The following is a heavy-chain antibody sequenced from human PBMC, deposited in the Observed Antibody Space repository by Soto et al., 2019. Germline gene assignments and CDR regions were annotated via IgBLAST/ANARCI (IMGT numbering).Heavy chain of an antibody. CDR2: TYFRSKWYN. CDR3: AKGDNLGPKTGYAFDP. CDR1: GDSVSSNTAS. D-gene: IGHD5-12*01. V-gene: IGHV6-1*01. J-gene: IGHJ5*02. Sequence: PSQTLSLTCAFSGDSVSSNTASWNWIRQSPSRGLEWLGRTYFRSKWYNDYAVSVKSRIIINPDTSNNQFSLQLISVTPEDTAVYFCAKGDNLGPKTGYAFDPWGQGIMVTVSS.